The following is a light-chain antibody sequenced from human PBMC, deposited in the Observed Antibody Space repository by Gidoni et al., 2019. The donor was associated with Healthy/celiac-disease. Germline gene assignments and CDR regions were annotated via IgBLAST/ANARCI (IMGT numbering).Light chain of an antibody. CDR3: MQALHTPRT. V-gene: IGKV2-28*01. J-gene: IGKJ2*01. CDR1: QCLLYSNGYNY. CDR2: LGS. Sequence: VMTQSPLSLTVTPGEPAPIPCRSRQCLLYSNGYNYLNWYLQKPGQSPQLLIYLGSNRASGVPDRFSGSGSGTGFTLNISRVEAEDFGVYYCMQALHTPRTFGQGTKLEIK.